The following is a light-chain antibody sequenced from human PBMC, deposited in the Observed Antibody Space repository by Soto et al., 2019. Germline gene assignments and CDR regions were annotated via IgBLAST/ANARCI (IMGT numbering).Light chain of an antibody. V-gene: IGKV3-15*01. Sequence: EIVMTHSPATLSVSPWERSTLSCRASQSVSSNLALYQQRPGQAPRLLIYGSSTRATGVPARFSGSGSGTEFTLTICSLKSADSAVYYCQQYGSSPPINFGQGTRLEI. CDR3: QQYGSSPPIN. CDR2: GSS. J-gene: IGKJ5*01. CDR1: QSVSSN.